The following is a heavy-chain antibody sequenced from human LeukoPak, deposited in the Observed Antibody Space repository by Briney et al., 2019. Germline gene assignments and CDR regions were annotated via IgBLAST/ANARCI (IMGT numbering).Heavy chain of an antibody. D-gene: IGHD3-22*01. CDR1: GGSISSGGYY. CDR3: ARDFRLTYYYDSSGLRPFDI. V-gene: IGHV4-31*03. CDR2: IYYSGST. Sequence: PSETLSLTCTVSGGSISSGGYYWSWIRQHPGKGLEWIGYIYYSGSTYYNPSLKSRVTISVDTSKNQFSLKLSSVTAADTAVYYCARDFRLTYYYDSSGLRPFDIWGQGTMVTVSS. J-gene: IGHJ3*02.